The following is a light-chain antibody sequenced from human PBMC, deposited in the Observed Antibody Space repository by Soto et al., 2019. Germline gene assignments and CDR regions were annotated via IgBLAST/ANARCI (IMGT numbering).Light chain of an antibody. Sequence: AIQMTQSTSSLSASVGDRVIITCRASQGIRSDLSWYQQKPGKAPNLLIYGASSLQSGVPLRFSGSGSGTDFTLTISSLQPEDFATYYCLQDDSFPLTFGGGTKVEIK. CDR3: LQDDSFPLT. CDR2: GAS. V-gene: IGKV1-6*01. J-gene: IGKJ4*01. CDR1: QGIRSD.